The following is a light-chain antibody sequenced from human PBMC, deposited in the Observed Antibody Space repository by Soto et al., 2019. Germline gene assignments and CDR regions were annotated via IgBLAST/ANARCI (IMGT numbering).Light chain of an antibody. CDR3: AAWDDNLYGPV. Sequence: QSVLAQPPSASGTPRQRVAISCSGTSSNIGSNPVNWFQQLPGTAPKLLIYGSNQRPSGVPDRFSGSKSGTSASLAISGLQSEDEADYYCAAWDDNLYGPVFGGGTKLTVL. J-gene: IGLJ2*01. CDR2: GSN. V-gene: IGLV1-44*01. CDR1: SSNIGSNP.